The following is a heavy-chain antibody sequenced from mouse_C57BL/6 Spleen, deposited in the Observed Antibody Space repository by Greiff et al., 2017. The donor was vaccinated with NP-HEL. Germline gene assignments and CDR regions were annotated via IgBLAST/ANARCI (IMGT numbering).Heavy chain of an antibody. CDR1: GFTFSDYG. D-gene: IGHD2-2*01. CDR3: ARQGVTRAYWYFDV. J-gene: IGHJ1*03. Sequence: EVKLVESGGGLVKPGGSLKLSCAASGFTFSDYGMHWVRQAPEKGLEWVAYISSGSSTIYYADTVKGRFTISRDNAKNTLFLQMTSLRSEDTAMYYCARQGVTRAYWYFDVWGTGTTVTVSS. V-gene: IGHV5-17*01. CDR2: ISSGSSTI.